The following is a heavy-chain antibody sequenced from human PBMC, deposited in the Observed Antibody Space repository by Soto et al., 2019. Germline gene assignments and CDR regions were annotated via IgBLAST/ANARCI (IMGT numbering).Heavy chain of an antibody. CDR2: IYYSGST. D-gene: IGHD4-17*01. J-gene: IGHJ3*02. V-gene: IGHV4-30-4*01. CDR3: ASEGDYGGNFRFYAFDI. Sequence: QVQLQESGPGLVKPSQTLSLTCTVSGGSISSGNYYWSWIRQPPGKGLEWIGYIYYSGSTYCNSSLESRVTIAVVTSENQFSLKLSSVTAADTAVYYCASEGDYGGNFRFYAFDIWGQGTMVTVSS. CDR1: GGSISSGNYY.